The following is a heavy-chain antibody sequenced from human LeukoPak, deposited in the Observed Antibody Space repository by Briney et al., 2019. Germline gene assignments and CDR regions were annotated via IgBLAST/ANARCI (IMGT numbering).Heavy chain of an antibody. CDR3: AKDLGISGYYFDY. J-gene: IGHJ4*02. V-gene: IGHV3-33*06. CDR1: GFTFSSYG. D-gene: IGHD3-16*01. Sequence: PGGSLRLSCAASGFTFSSYGMHWVRQAPGKGLEGVAVIWYDGSNKYYADSVKGRFTISRDNSKNTLYLQMNSLRPEDTAVYYCAKDLGISGYYFDYWGQGTLVTVSS. CDR2: IWYDGSNK.